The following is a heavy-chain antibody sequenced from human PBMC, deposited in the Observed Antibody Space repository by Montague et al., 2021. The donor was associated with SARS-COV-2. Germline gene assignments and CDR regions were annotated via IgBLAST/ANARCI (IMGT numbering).Heavy chain of an antibody. CDR3: ARDPPYFDSGGFLDY. V-gene: IGHV3-30-3*01. Sequence: FRRLSCAASGFPFSSYAMHWVRQAPGKGLEWVAVISYDGSNKYYADSVKGRFTISRDNSKNTLYLQMNSPRAEDTAVYYCARDPPYFDSGGFLDYWGQGTLVTVSS. J-gene: IGHJ4*02. D-gene: IGHD3-9*01. CDR1: GFPFSSYA. CDR2: ISYDGSNK.